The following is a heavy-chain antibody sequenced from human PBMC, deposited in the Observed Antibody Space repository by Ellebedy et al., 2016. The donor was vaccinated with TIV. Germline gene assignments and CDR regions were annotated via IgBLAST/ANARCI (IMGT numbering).Heavy chain of an antibody. J-gene: IGHJ3*02. CDR3: ARGRFTGAFDLLTGAYDI. CDR1: GFTFSDYS. Sequence: GESLKISCAASGFTFSDYSMNWVRQAPGKGLEWVSSISSSGNYRYHGDSVKGRFTISRDNAKNSLYLQMNSLRAEDTAIYYCARGRFTGAFDLLTGAYDIWGQGTMVAVSS. V-gene: IGHV3-21*04. CDR2: ISSSGNYR. D-gene: IGHD3-9*01.